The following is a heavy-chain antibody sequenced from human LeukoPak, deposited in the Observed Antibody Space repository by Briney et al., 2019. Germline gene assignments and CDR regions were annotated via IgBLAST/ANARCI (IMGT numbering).Heavy chain of an antibody. D-gene: IGHD3-16*02. Sequence: SETLSLTCAVYGGSFSGYYWSWIRQPPGKGLEWIGEINHSGSTNYNPSLKSRVTISVDTSKNQFSLKLSPVTAADTAVYYCARDRARLGELSLDYWGQGTLVTVSS. J-gene: IGHJ4*02. CDR1: GGSFSGYY. CDR3: ARDRARLGELSLDY. CDR2: INHSGST. V-gene: IGHV4-34*01.